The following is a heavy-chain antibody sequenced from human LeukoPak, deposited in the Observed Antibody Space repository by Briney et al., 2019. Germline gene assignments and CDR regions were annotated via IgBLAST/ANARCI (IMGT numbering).Heavy chain of an antibody. CDR2: IYHSGST. V-gene: IGHV4-30-2*01. D-gene: IGHD6-6*01. CDR1: GGSISSGGYY. Sequence: SQTLSLTCTVSGGSISSGGYYWSWIRQPPGKGLEWIGYIYHSGSTYYNPSLKSRVTISVDRSKNQFSLKLSSVTAADTAVYYCARSPIAARPSDAFDIWGQGTMVTVSS. CDR3: ARSPIAARPSDAFDI. J-gene: IGHJ3*02.